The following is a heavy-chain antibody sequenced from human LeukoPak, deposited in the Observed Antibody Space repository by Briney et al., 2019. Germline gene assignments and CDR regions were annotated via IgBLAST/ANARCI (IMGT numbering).Heavy chain of an antibody. CDR3: AIEYSSSGRGYYYYYYMDV. Sequence: SVKVSCKASGGTFSSYAISWVRQAPGQGLEWMGGIIPIFGTANYAQKFQGRVTITTDESTSTAYMELSSLRSEDTAVYYCAIEYSSSGRGYYYYYYMDVWGKGTTVTVSS. V-gene: IGHV1-69*05. D-gene: IGHD6-6*01. CDR1: GGTFSSYA. J-gene: IGHJ6*03. CDR2: IIPIFGTA.